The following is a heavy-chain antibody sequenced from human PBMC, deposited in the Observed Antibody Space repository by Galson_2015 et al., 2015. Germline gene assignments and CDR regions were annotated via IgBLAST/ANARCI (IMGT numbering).Heavy chain of an antibody. CDR1: GFTFDDYA. J-gene: IGHJ4*02. CDR3: AKSSADILTGYPLDY. D-gene: IGHD3-9*01. CDR2: ITWKSDII. Sequence: SLRLSCAASGFTFDDYAMHWVRQTPGKGLEWVSGITWKSDIIAYADAVKGRFTISRDNAKNFLYLQMNSLRAEDTALYYCAKSSADILTGYPLDYWGQGTLVTVSS. V-gene: IGHV3-9*01.